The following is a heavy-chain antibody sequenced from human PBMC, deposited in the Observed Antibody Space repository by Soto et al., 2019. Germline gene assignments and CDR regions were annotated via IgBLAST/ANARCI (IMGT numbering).Heavy chain of an antibody. CDR2: MYPNSGNT. J-gene: IGHJ3*02. V-gene: IGHV1-8*02. Sequence: ASVKVSCKAFGYSFSNYDINWVRQATGQGLEWMGWMYPNSGNTGYAQSLQGRVTMTRNTSISTACMELSSLRSDDTAVYYCARGQQLMLNSDAFDIWGQGTMVTVSS. CDR1: GYSFSNYD. CDR3: ARGQQLMLNSDAFDI. D-gene: IGHD6-13*01.